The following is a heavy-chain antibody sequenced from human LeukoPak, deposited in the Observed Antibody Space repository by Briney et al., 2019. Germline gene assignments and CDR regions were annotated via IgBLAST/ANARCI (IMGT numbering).Heavy chain of an antibody. V-gene: IGHV3-74*01. CDR3: AKDIKGWLQFVGDY. Sequence: GGSLRLSCVASGFTFSSYWMHWVRQDPRKGLVWVSRISGDGRNINYADSVKGRFTISRDNAKNSLYLQMNSLRAEDTALYYCAKDIKGWLQFVGDYWGQGTLVTVSS. CDR2: ISGDGRNI. CDR1: GFTFSSYW. J-gene: IGHJ4*02. D-gene: IGHD5-24*01.